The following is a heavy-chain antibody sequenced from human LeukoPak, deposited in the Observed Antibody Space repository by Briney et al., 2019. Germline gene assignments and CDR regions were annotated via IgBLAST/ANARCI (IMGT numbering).Heavy chain of an antibody. CDR2: IYYSGST. D-gene: IGHD3-22*01. V-gene: IGHV4-59*01. J-gene: IGHJ5*02. Sequence: SETLSLTCTVSGGSISSYYWSWIRQPPGKGLEWIGYIYYSGSTNYNPSLKSRVTISVDTSKNQFSLRLSSVTAADTAVYYCARHSIAYYPRFDPWGQGTLVTVSS. CDR3: ARHSIAYYPRFDP. CDR1: GGSISSYY.